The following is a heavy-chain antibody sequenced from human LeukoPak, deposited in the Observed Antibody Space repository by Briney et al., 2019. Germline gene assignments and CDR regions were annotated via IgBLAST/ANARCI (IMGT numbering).Heavy chain of an antibody. V-gene: IGHV4-4*09. Sequence: SETLSLTCTVSGGSISTHYWSWIRQPPGKGLEWMGHIHTSGASRYYPSLESRLTLSIDTSRNHLSLKLTSVTAADTAVYFCARLGSYHDFWGQGALVTVSS. D-gene: IGHD1-26*01. CDR2: IHTSGAS. CDR3: ARLGSYHDF. CDR1: GGSISTHY. J-gene: IGHJ4*02.